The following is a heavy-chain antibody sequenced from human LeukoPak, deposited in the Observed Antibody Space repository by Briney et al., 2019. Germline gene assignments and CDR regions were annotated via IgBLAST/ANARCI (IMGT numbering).Heavy chain of an antibody. CDR2: ISGSGGST. CDR3: SSGTLDYFDSSGYPAD. J-gene: IGHJ4*02. D-gene: IGHD3-22*01. Sequence: GGSLRLSCAASGFTFSSYAMSWVREAPGKGLEWGSAISGSGGSTYYADSVKGRFTISRDNSKNTLYLQMNSLRAEDTAVYYCSSGTLDYFDSSGYPADWGQGTLVTVSS. CDR1: GFTFSSYA. V-gene: IGHV3-23*01.